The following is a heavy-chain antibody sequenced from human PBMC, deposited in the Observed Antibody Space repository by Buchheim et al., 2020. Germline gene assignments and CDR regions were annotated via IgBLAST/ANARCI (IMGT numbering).Heavy chain of an antibody. Sequence: EVQLVQSGGGLVQPGGSLRLSCEVSGFSLSDLWMRWVRQAPGKGLEWVASIKVDRNEQYYVDSVKGRFTISGDNAKNALYQQMNSLRADDTAVYYCARAENGLRLLSYWGQGTL. V-gene: IGHV3-7*01. J-gene: IGHJ4*01. CDR3: ARAENGLRLLSY. D-gene: IGHD3-3*01. CDR1: GFSLSDLW. CDR2: IKVDRNEQ.